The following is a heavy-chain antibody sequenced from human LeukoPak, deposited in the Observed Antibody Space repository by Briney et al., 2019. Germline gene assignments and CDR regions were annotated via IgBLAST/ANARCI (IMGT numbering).Heavy chain of an antibody. CDR2: IINDGSRT. Sequence: PGGSLRLSCAASGFTFGSYWMHWVRQAPGKGLVWVSRIINDGSRTNYADSVKGRFTISRDNARNSLYLQMNSLRAEDTAVYYCARDPGVVPAAILQHWGQGTLVTVSS. V-gene: IGHV3-74*01. D-gene: IGHD2-2*01. CDR1: GFTFGSYW. CDR3: ARDPGVVPAAILQH. J-gene: IGHJ1*01.